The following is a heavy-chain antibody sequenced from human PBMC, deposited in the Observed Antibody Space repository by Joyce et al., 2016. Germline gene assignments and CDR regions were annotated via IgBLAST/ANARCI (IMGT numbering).Heavy chain of an antibody. V-gene: IGHV3-73*01. D-gene: IGHD3-3*01. Sequence: EVQLVESGGGLVQPGGSLKLSCAASGFTFSGSGMHWVRQATGKGLDVVGRIGSKANSYATSYGAAVKGRFTISRDDSKNTAYLQMNSLKTEDTAVYYCTRLHHTYYDFWSGYNWFDPWGQGTLVTVSS. CDR3: TRLHHTYYDFWSGYNWFDP. J-gene: IGHJ5*02. CDR2: IGSKANSYAT. CDR1: GFTFSGSG.